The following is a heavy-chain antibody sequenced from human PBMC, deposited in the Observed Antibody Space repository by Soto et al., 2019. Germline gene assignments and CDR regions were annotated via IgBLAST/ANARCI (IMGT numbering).Heavy chain of an antibody. CDR3: ARRKAEYFQH. CDR1: DGPITTYF. CDR2: VSYFGTT. V-gene: IGHV4-59*01. Sequence: SHTCRVCDGPITTYFLSWIRQPPGKGLEWIGYVSYFGTTNYNPSLKSRVTISVDTSKNQFSLKLSSVTAADSAVYYCARRKAEYFQHWGQGTLVTVSS. J-gene: IGHJ1*01.